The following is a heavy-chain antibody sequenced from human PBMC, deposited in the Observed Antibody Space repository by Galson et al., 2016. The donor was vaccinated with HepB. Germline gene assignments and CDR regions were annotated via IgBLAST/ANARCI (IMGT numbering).Heavy chain of an antibody. CDR2: IRQDGSEE. J-gene: IGHJ4*02. Sequence: SLRLSCAASGFTLSSYWMSWVRQAPGKGLEWVANIRQDGSEEYYVDSVKGRFTISRDNAKNSLHLQMNSLRAEDTAVYYCARRRGSGSHDYWGQGTLVTVSS. D-gene: IGHD3-10*01. CDR1: GFTLSSYW. V-gene: IGHV3-7*05. CDR3: ARRRGSGSHDY.